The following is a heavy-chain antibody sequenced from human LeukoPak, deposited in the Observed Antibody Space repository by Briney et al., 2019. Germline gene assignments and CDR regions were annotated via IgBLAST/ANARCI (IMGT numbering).Heavy chain of an antibody. D-gene: IGHD1-1*01. CDR1: GFTFSSYS. CDR3: AKVARTGTEDFDY. V-gene: IGHV3-21*04. CDR2: ISSSSSYI. Sequence: PGGSLRLSCAASGFTFSSYSMNWVRQAPGKGLEWVSSISSSSSYIYYADSVKGRFTISRDNSKNTLYLQMNSLRAEDTAVYYCAKVARTGTEDFDYWGQGTLVTVSS. J-gene: IGHJ4*02.